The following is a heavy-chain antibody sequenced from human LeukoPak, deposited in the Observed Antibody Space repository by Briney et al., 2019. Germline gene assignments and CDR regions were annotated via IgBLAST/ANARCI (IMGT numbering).Heavy chain of an antibody. CDR3: ARRGLAARPRXDNWXDP. Sequence: SETLSLTCTVSGGSISSYYWSWIRQPPGKGLEWIGYIYYSGSTNYNPSLKSRVTISVDTSKNQFSLKLSSVTAADTAVYYCARRGLAARPRXDNWXDPWGQGTLVTVS. CDR1: GGSISSYY. CDR2: IYYSGST. D-gene: IGHD6-6*01. J-gene: IGHJ5*02. V-gene: IGHV4-59*08.